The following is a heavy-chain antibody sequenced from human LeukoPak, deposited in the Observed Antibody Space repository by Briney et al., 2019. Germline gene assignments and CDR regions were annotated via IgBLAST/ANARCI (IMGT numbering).Heavy chain of an antibody. V-gene: IGHV1-46*01. J-gene: IGHJ4*02. CDR3: AREFLTYCSGGSCYWAQFSGFFDY. CDR2: INPSGGST. D-gene: IGHD2-15*01. Sequence: ASVKVSCKASGYTFTSYYMHWVRQAPGQGLEWMGIINPSGGSTNYAQKFQGRVTITADESTSTAYMELSSLRSEDTAVYYCAREFLTYCSGGSCYWAQFSGFFDYWGQGTLVTVSS. CDR1: GYTFTSYY.